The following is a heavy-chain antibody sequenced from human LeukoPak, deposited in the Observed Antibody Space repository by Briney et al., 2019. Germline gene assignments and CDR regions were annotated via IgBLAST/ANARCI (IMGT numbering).Heavy chain of an antibody. V-gene: IGHV4-39*01. J-gene: IGHJ4*02. Sequence: SETLSLTCTVSGGSISSSSYYWGWIRQPPGKGLEWIGSIYCSGSTYYNPSLKSQVTISVDTSKNQFSLKLSSVTAADTAVYYCARQGRFYDFWSGSDFDYWGQGTLVTVSS. CDR2: IYCSGST. D-gene: IGHD3-3*01. CDR1: GGSISSSSYY. CDR3: ARQGRFYDFWSGSDFDY.